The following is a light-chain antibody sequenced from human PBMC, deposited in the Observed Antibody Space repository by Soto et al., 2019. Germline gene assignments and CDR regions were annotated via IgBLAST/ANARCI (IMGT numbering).Light chain of an antibody. Sequence: EIVLTQSPGTLSLSPGERATLSCRASQSVSSYLAWYQQKPGQAPRLLIYGASSRATGIPDRFSGSGSGTDFTLTISRLEPEDFAVYYCQQYGSSPQTFGHGTKLEIK. V-gene: IGKV3-20*01. J-gene: IGKJ2*01. CDR2: GAS. CDR3: QQYGSSPQT. CDR1: QSVSSY.